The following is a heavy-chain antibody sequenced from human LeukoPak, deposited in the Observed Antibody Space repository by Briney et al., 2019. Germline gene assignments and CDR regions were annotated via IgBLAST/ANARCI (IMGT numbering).Heavy chain of an antibody. V-gene: IGHV1-69*01. J-gene: IGHJ6*03. Sequence: SVKVSCKASGGTFSSSGISWVRQAPGQGLEWMGGIIPMIGTPNYAQKFQGRVTITADESTSTGYMELSSLRSEDTAVYYCASHCSSTSCYADYYYMDVWGKGTTVTVSS. CDR1: GGTFSSSG. D-gene: IGHD2-2*01. CDR2: IIPMIGTP. CDR3: ASHCSSTSCYADYYYMDV.